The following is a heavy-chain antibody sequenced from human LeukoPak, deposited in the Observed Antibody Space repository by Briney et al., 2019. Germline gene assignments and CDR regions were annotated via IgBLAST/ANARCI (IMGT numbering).Heavy chain of an antibody. D-gene: IGHD3-16*01. CDR2: LSHDGTN. Sequence: GRSLRLSCAASGFTFSTYGMHWVRQAPGKGLEWVAVLSHDGTNNADSVKGRFTISRDNSKNTLYLQMNSQRAEDTAVYYCASGFLRNWYYLGDYWGQGTLVTVSS. J-gene: IGHJ4*02. CDR3: ASGFLRNWYYLGDY. CDR1: GFTFSTYG. V-gene: IGHV3-30*03.